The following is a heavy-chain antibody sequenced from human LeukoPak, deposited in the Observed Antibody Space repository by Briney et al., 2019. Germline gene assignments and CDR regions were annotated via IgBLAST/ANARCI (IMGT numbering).Heavy chain of an antibody. J-gene: IGHJ4*02. CDR1: GGSISSSSYY. CDR3: ARRVVVVTAIPYYYFDY. D-gene: IGHD2-21*02. CDR2: IYYSGST. V-gene: IGHV4-39*01. Sequence: KPSETLSLTCTVSGGSISSSSYYWGWLRQPPGKGLEWIGSIYYSGSTYYNPSLKSRVTISVDTSKNQFSLKLSSVTAADTAVYYCARRVVVVTAIPYYYFDYWGQGTLVTVSS.